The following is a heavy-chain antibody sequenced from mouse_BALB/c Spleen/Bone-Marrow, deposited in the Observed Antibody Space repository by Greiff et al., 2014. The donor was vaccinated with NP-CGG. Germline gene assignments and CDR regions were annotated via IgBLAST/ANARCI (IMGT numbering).Heavy chain of an antibody. Sequence: VQLQQSGAELVKPGASVKLSCTASGFNIKDTYMHWVKQRPEQGLEWIGRIDPANGNTKYDLKFQGKATITADTSSNTAYLQLSSLTSEDTASYYCAAYYYGSSQFAYWGQGTLVTVSA. D-gene: IGHD1-1*01. CDR3: AAYYYGSSQFAY. V-gene: IGHV14-3*02. J-gene: IGHJ3*01. CDR1: GFNIKDTY. CDR2: IDPANGNT.